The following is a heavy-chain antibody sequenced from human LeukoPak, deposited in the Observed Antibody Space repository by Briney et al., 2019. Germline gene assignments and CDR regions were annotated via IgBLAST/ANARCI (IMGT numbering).Heavy chain of an antibody. V-gene: IGHV4-34*01. D-gene: IGHD4-17*01. CDR3: ARGTAATVTTSRYFDL. Sequence: SETLSLTCDVYGGSFSGYFWSWIRQPPGKGLEWIGEINHSGSTNYNPSLKSRVTISVDTSKNQFSLKLGSVTAADTAVYYCARGTAATVTTSRYFDLWGRGTLVTVSS. J-gene: IGHJ2*01. CDR1: GGSFSGYF. CDR2: INHSGST.